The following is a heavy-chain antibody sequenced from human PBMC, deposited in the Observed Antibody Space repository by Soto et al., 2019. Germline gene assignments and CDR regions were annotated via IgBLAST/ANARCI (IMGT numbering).Heavy chain of an antibody. D-gene: IGHD3-22*01. Sequence: QVQLVQSGAEVKKPGSSVKVSCKASGGTFSSFVISWVRQAHGQGREWMGRIIPSIGIINYAQKFQGRVTITADTITSTASMELSSLRSDDTAVYYCAREGDMKFHSDSSDEPGYWGQGTLVTVSS. CDR2: IIPSIGII. V-gene: IGHV1-69*04. CDR3: AREGDMKFHSDSSDEPGY. CDR1: GGTFSSFV. J-gene: IGHJ4*02.